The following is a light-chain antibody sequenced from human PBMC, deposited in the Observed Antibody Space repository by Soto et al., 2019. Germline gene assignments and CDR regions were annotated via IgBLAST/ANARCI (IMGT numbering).Light chain of an antibody. Sequence: EIVLTQSPGTLSLSPGERATLSCRASQSVTSSHLAWYQQKPGQAPRLLIYGVSSRATGIPDRFSGSGSGTDFTLTISRLEPEDFAVYYCQQYGISPRTFGQGTKVDI. CDR3: QQYGISPRT. CDR1: QSVTSSH. J-gene: IGKJ1*01. CDR2: GVS. V-gene: IGKV3-20*01.